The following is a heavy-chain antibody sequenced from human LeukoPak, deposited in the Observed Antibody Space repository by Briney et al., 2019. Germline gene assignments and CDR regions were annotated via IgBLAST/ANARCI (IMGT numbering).Heavy chain of an antibody. Sequence: ASVKVSCKASGYSFANHGITWVRQAPGQGLEWMGMIYPRDGSTSYAQKFQGRVTVTRDTSTSTVHMELSGLRSEDTAVYYCARDQEGFDYWGQGTLVTVSS. CDR3: ARDQEGFDY. CDR1: GYSFANHG. J-gene: IGHJ4*02. CDR2: IYPRDGST. V-gene: IGHV1-46*01.